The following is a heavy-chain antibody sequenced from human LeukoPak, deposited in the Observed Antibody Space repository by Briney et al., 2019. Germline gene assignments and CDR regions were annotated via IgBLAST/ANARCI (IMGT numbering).Heavy chain of an antibody. D-gene: IGHD2-15*01. CDR3: TRASRGVVVVAATAY. Sequence: GGSLRLSCAASGFTFSSFAMSWVRQAPGKGLEWVSGISGSGGNTYYADSVKGRFTISRDNSKNTLYLQMNSLRAEDTAVYYCTRASRGVVVVAATAYWGQGTLVTVSS. CDR1: GFTFSSFA. J-gene: IGHJ4*02. CDR2: ISGSGGNT. V-gene: IGHV3-23*01.